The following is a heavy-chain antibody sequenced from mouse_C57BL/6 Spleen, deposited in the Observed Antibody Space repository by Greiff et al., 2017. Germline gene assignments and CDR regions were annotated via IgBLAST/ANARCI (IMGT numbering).Heavy chain of an antibody. J-gene: IGHJ1*03. V-gene: IGHV1-64*01. D-gene: IGHD2-5*01. CDR3: AGSGPYSNPGYWYFDV. CDR1: GYTFTSYW. CDR2: IHPNSGST. Sequence: QVQLQQSGAELVKPGASVTLSCKASGYTFTSYWMHWVKQRPGQGLEWIGMIHPNSGSTNYNEKFKSKATLTVDKSSSTAYMQLSSLTSEDSAVYYCAGSGPYSNPGYWYFDVWGTGTTVTVSS.